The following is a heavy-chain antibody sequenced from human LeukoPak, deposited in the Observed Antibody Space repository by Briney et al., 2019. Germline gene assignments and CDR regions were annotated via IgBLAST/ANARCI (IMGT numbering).Heavy chain of an antibody. CDR1: GFTVSSNY. D-gene: IGHD2-15*01. J-gene: IGHJ4*02. CDR2: IYSGAAT. Sequence: GGSLRLSCAASGFTVSSNYMSWVRQAPGKGLEWVSDIYSGAATYYADSVKGRFTISRDTSKNTLYLQMNTLRADDTAVYYCARGWFRLDYWGQGTLVAVSS. CDR3: ARGWFRLDY. V-gene: IGHV3-66*01.